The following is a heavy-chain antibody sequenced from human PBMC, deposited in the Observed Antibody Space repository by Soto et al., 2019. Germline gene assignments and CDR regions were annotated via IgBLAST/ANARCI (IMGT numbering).Heavy chain of an antibody. D-gene: IGHD3-22*01. J-gene: IGHJ3*01. CDR3: AKPFLTYYYDSSGSLG. Sequence: PGGSLRLSCAASGFTFSSYGMHWVRQAPGKGLEWVAVISYDGSNKYYADSVKGRFTISRDNSKNTLYQQMNSLRAEDTAVYYCAKPFLTYYYDSSGSLGWGQGTMVTVSS. CDR1: GFTFSSYG. V-gene: IGHV3-30*18. CDR2: ISYDGSNK.